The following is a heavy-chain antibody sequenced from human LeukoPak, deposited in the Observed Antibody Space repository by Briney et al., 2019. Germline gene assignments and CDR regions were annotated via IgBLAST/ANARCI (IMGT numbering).Heavy chain of an antibody. D-gene: IGHD5-12*01. Sequence: ASVKVSCTVSGDTLTELSMHCGRQAPGKGLEWMGWISPYNDNTNYAQTFQGRVTMTTDTSTRTAYMEMRSLRSDDTAVYYCARRLDIVVSIAFDIWGQGTMVTVSS. CDR2: ISPYNDNT. V-gene: IGHV1-18*01. CDR3: ARRLDIVVSIAFDI. CDR1: GDTLTELS. J-gene: IGHJ3*02.